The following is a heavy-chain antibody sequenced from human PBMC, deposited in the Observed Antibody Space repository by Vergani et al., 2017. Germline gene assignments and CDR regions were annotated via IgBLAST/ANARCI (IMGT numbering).Heavy chain of an antibody. CDR2: ISGSGHTK. V-gene: IGHV3-11*04. Sequence: VQVVESGGGLVQPGGSLRLSCAASGFTFSDYYMTWIRQAPGKGLEWISYISGSGHTKYYADSVKGRFAISRDNAKNSLYLQMNSLRAEDTAVYYCAREDGSYYYDSSGYSYNWFDPWGQGTLVTVSS. CDR3: AREDGSYYYDSSGYSYNWFDP. D-gene: IGHD3-22*01. J-gene: IGHJ5*02. CDR1: GFTFSDYY.